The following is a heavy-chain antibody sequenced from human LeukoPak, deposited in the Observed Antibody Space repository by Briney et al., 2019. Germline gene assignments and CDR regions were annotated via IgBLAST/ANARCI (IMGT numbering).Heavy chain of an antibody. CDR3: ARGRGSGYSRAFDY. CDR1: GGSFSGYY. J-gene: IGHJ4*02. V-gene: IGHV4-59*10. Sequence: SETLSLTCAVYGGSFSGYYWSWIRQPAGKGLEWIGRIYTSGSTNYNPSLKSRVTMSVDTSKNQFSLKLSSVTAADTAVYYCARGRGSGYSRAFDYWGQGTLVTVSS. D-gene: IGHD3-3*01. CDR2: IYTSGST.